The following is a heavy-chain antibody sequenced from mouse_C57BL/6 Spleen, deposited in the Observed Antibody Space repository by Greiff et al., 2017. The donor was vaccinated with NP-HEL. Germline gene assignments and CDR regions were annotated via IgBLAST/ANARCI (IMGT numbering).Heavy chain of an antibody. CDR2: IYPSDSET. CDR1: GYTFTSYW. Sequence: QVQLKQPGAELVRPGSSVKLSCKASGYTFTSYWMHWVKQRPIQGLEWIGNIYPSDSETHYNQKFKDNATLTVDKSSSTAYMQLSSLTSEDSAVYYCARFLSYGSTLAWFAYWGQGTLVTVSA. J-gene: IGHJ3*01. D-gene: IGHD1-1*01. CDR3: ARFLSYGSTLAWFAY. V-gene: IGHV1-52*01.